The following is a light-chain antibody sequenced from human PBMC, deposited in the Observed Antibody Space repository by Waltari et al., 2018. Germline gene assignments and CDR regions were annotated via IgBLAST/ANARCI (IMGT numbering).Light chain of an antibody. CDR3: QQYYTTPPYT. CDR1: QNLLYSSNNKNY. J-gene: IGKJ2*01. Sequence: DIVMTQSPDSLAVSLGERATINCKSSQNLLYSSNNKNYLAWYQQKPGQPPKLLIYWASTREFGVPDRFSGSGSETDFTLTISSLQAEDEAVYYCQQYYTTPPYTFGQGTKLEIK. V-gene: IGKV4-1*01. CDR2: WAS.